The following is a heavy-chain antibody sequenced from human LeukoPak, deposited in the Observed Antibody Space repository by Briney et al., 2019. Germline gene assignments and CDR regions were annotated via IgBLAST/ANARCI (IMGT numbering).Heavy chain of an antibody. D-gene: IGHD6-19*01. V-gene: IGHV3-23*01. CDR1: GFTFSSYA. Sequence: PGGSLRLSCAASGFTFSSYAMSWVRQAPGKGLEWVSAISGSGGSTYYADSVKGRFTISRDKSKKTLYLQMNSLRAEDTAVYYCAKPKFTVAGSNYFDYWGQGTLVTVSA. J-gene: IGHJ4*02. CDR3: AKPKFTVAGSNYFDY. CDR2: ISGSGGST.